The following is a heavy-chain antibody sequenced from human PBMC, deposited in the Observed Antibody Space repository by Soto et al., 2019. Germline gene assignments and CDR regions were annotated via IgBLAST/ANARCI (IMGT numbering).Heavy chain of an antibody. CDR1: GYTFTSYG. D-gene: IGHD3-10*01. CDR2: ISAHNGNT. CDR3: ARERYGEY. V-gene: IGHV1-18*01. J-gene: IGHJ4*02. Sequence: QVHLVQSGAEVKKPGASVKVSCKGSGYTFTSYGITWVRQAPGQGLEWMGWISAHNGNTDYAQKLQGRVTVTRDTSTSTAYMELRSLRSDDTAVYYCARERYGEYWGPGALVTVSS.